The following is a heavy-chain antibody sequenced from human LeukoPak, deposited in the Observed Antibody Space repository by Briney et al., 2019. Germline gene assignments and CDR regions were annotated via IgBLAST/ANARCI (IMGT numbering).Heavy chain of an antibody. Sequence: SETLSLTCTVSGGSISSTDFFWGWVRQPPGKGPEWIGSVDYSGSTYYNPSLKSRVTISLDTSKNQFSLKLSSVTAADTAIYYCAREVNHYGLRRNSFDPWGQGTKVTVSS. CDR3: AREVNHYGLRRNSFDP. CDR1: GGSISSTDFF. J-gene: IGHJ5*02. CDR2: VDYSGST. D-gene: IGHD3-10*01. V-gene: IGHV4-39*07.